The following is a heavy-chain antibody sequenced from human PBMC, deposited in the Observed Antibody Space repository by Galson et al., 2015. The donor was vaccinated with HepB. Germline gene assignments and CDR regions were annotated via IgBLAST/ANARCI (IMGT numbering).Heavy chain of an antibody. CDR3: AKDQEPAAKVTYYYYMDV. CDR1: GFTFSSYA. Sequence: SLRLSCAASGFTFSSYAMSWVRQAPGKGLEWVSAISGSGGSTYYADSVKGRFTISRDNSKNTLYLQMNSLRAEDTAVYYCAKDQEPAAKVTYYYYMDVWGKGTTVTVSS. D-gene: IGHD2-2*01. J-gene: IGHJ6*03. V-gene: IGHV3-23*01. CDR2: ISGSGGST.